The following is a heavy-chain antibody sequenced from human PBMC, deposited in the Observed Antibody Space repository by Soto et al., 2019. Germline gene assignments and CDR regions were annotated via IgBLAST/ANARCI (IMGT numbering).Heavy chain of an antibody. D-gene: IGHD6-19*01. CDR3: ARWVAVAGVADY. J-gene: IGHJ4*02. V-gene: IGHV3-11*01. CDR1: GFTFSDHY. CDR2: ISSRGSTI. Sequence: QVQLVESGGGLVKPGGALRLSCAASGFTFSDHYMSWIRQSPGKGLEWVSYISSRGSTIYYADSVKGRCTISRDNPKNALYQHRNSLRAEDSAVYYIARWVAVAGVADYLGQGNMVPVSS.